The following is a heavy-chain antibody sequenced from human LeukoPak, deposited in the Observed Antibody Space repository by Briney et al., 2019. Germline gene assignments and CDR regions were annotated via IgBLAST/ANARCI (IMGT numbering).Heavy chain of an antibody. J-gene: IGHJ4*02. CDR2: IYYSGST. CDR3: ARMGIFGYLDY. CDR1: GGSINSGDYY. V-gene: IGHV4-30-4*08. Sequence: PSETLSLTCTVSGGSINSGDYYWSWIRQPPGKGLEWIGYIYYSGSTYYNPSLKSRLSISVDTSKTQFSLKLSSVTAADTAVYYCARMGIFGYLDYWGQGALVTVSS. D-gene: IGHD3-3*01.